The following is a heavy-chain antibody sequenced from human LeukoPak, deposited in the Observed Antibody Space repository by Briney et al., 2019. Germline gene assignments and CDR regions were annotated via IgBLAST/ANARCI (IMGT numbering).Heavy chain of an antibody. Sequence: PSETLSLICTVSGGSLTSTSHYWDWVRQPPGKGLEWLGSIYSSGSTYYNPSLKSRVTVSFDTSKNQFSLSLTSVTAADTAVYYCTKRRGYSFGFDYYYMDVWGKGTTVTISS. J-gene: IGHJ6*03. CDR2: IYSSGST. V-gene: IGHV4-39*01. CDR1: GGSLTSTSHY. CDR3: TKRRGYSFGFDYYYMDV. D-gene: IGHD5-18*01.